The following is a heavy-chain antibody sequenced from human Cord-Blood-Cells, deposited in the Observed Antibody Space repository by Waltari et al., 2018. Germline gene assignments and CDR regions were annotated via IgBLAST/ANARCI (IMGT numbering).Heavy chain of an antibody. Sequence: QVKLQESGPGLVKPSETLSLTCPVSGGSISSYYWSWIRQPPGKGLEWSGYIYYSGSTNYNPALKSRVTISVDTSKNQFSLKLSSVTAAATAVYYCARSAGSSGYDYYFDYWGQGTLVTVSS. CDR1: GGSISSYY. CDR2: IYYSGST. J-gene: IGHJ4*02. CDR3: ARSAGSSGYDYYFDY. D-gene: IGHD5-12*01. V-gene: IGHV4-59*01.